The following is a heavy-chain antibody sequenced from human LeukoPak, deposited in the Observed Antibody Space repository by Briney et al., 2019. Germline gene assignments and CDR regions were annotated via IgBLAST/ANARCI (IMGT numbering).Heavy chain of an antibody. J-gene: IGHJ4*02. CDR3: AGDFLAAGDY. CDR1: GFIFSSYT. Sequence: PEGSLRLSCEASGFIFSSYTMNWIRQAPGKGLEWVASINSGSTNPYYADSVKGRFTISRDDAKKSLYLQMTSLRVEDTSVYYCAGDFLAAGDYWGQGTLVTVSS. D-gene: IGHD6-13*01. CDR2: INSGSTNP. V-gene: IGHV3-21*01.